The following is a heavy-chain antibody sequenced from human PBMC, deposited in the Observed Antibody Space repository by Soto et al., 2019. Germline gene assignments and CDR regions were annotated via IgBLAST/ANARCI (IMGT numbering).Heavy chain of an antibody. CDR2: ISGNGGNT. J-gene: IGHJ6*03. CDR1: GSTFGSYA. D-gene: IGHD1-26*01. Sequence: EVQLVESGGGLVQPGGPLSLSCAASGSTFGSYAMHWVRQAPGEGLEYVSVISGNGGNTYYGDSVKGRFTISRDTSKNTRYLQVGSLRVEDMAVYFCARGEERSNHFRYYYYYMGVRGKGTTGTVSS. CDR3: ARGEERSNHFRYYYYYMGV. V-gene: IGHV3-64*07.